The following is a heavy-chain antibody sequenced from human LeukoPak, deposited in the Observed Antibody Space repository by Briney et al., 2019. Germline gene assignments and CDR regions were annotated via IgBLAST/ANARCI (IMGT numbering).Heavy chain of an antibody. CDR3: AKAGHGSYYYDSSGYYVEYYFDY. CDR2: ISGSGGST. J-gene: IGHJ4*02. V-gene: IGHV3-23*01. CDR1: GFTFSSYA. D-gene: IGHD3-22*01. Sequence: PGGPLGLSCAASGFTFSSYAMSWVRQAPGKGLEWVSAISGSGGSTYYADSVKGRFTISRDNSKNTLYLQMNSLRAEDTAVYYCAKAGHGSYYYDSSGYYVEYYFDYWGQGTLVTVSS.